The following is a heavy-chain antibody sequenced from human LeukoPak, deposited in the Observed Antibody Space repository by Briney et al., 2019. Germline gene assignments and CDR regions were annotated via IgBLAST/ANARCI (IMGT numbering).Heavy chain of an antibody. Sequence: GASVKLSCTSSGCTFSSCAISWVRQAPGQGLEWMGRIIPIFGIANYAQKFQGRVTITADKSTSTAYMELSSLRSEDTAVYCCARREDGFDYWGQGTLVTVSS. CDR3: ARREDGFDY. J-gene: IGHJ4*02. CDR2: IIPIFGIA. CDR1: GCTFSSCA. V-gene: IGHV1-69*04.